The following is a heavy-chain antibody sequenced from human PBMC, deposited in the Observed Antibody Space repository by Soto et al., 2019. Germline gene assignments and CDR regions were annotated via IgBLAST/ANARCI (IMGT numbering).Heavy chain of an antibody. CDR3: ARQEGQRGAYSNGFRAFDI. Sequence: SDTLSLTCTVSGGSISSSSYYWGWIRQPPGKGLEWIGSIYYSGSTYYNPSLKSRVTISVDTSKNQFSLKLSSVTAADTAVYYCARQEGQRGAYSNGFRAFDIWGQGTMVTV. V-gene: IGHV4-39*01. CDR1: GGSISSSSYY. J-gene: IGHJ3*02. D-gene: IGHD6-19*01. CDR2: IYYSGST.